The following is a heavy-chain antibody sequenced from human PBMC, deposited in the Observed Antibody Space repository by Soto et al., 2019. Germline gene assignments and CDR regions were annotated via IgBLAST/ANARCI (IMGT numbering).Heavy chain of an antibody. CDR3: ARASDIRVATRTLDY. CDR2: ISYDGSNK. Sequence: PGGSLRLSCAASGFTFSSYAMHWVRQAPGKGLEWVAVISYDGSNKYYADSVKGRFTISRDNSKNALYLQMNSLRAEDTAVYYCARASDIRVATRTLDYWGQGTLITVSS. CDR1: GFTFSSYA. V-gene: IGHV3-30-3*01. D-gene: IGHD5-12*01. J-gene: IGHJ4*02.